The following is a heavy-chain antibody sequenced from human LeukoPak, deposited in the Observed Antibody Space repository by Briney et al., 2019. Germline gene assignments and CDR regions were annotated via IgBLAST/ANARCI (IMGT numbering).Heavy chain of an antibody. CDR2: ISGSGGST. Sequence: GGSLGLSCAASGFTFSSYAMSWVRQAPGKGLEWVSAISGSGGSTYYADSVKGRFTISRDNSKNTLYLQMNSLRAEDTAVYYCARAPYGSGSSHYYYYYMDVWGKGTTVTVSS. CDR1: GFTFSSYA. CDR3: ARAPYGSGSSHYYYYYMDV. D-gene: IGHD3-10*01. V-gene: IGHV3-23*01. J-gene: IGHJ6*03.